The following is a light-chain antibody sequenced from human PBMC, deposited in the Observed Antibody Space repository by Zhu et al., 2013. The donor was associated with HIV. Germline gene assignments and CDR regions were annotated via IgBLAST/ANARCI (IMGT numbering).Light chain of an antibody. V-gene: IGKV3-20*01. CDR1: QSVNNN. J-gene: IGKJ1*01. Sequence: DIVLTQSPATLSVSPGERATLSCRASQSVNNNLAWYQQKPGQAPRLLIYGASVRATGIPDRFSGSGSGTDFTLTISGLEPEDFAVYHCQQYGNSPRTFGQGTKVEIK. CDR2: GAS. CDR3: QQYGNSPRT.